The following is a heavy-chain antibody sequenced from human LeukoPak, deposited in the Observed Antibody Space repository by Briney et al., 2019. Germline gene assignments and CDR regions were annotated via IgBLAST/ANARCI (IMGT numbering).Heavy chain of an antibody. CDR1: GITFRSSS. J-gene: IGHJ4*02. CDR3: AQPDF. CDR2: IRFDGSTK. Sequence: GGSLRLSCVASGITFRSSSMHWVRRAPGKGLEWLAFIRFDGSTKYYADSVKGRFTVSRDNSKSTLYLQMNSLRAEDTAVYYCAQPDFWGQGTLVTVSS. V-gene: IGHV3-30*02.